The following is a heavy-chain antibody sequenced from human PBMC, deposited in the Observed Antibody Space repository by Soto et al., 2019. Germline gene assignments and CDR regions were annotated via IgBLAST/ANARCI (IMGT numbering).Heavy chain of an antibody. CDR3: AREGIQLWYFYY. CDR1: GYTFTSYG. V-gene: IGHV1-18*04. CDR2: ISAYNGNT. D-gene: IGHD5-18*01. Sequence: ASVKVSCKASGYTFTSYGISWVRQAPGQGLEWMGWISAYNGNTNYAQKLKGRVTMTTDPSTSTAYRELMSLRSDDTAVYYCAREGIQLWYFYYWGQGTLVTVSS. J-gene: IGHJ4*02.